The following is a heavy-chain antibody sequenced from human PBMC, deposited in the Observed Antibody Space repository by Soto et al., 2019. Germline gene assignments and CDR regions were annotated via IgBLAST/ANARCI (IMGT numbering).Heavy chain of an antibody. J-gene: IGHJ6*02. CDR2: IGTAGDP. CDR1: GFTCTSYN. CDR3: ARGLVLYYGMDV. Sequence: PWRCLRLSCAASGFTCTSYNMHCVRKSTRKGLDWGSAIGTAGDPYYQGSVKGRFTISRENAKNSLYLQMNSLRAGDTAVYYCARGLVLYYGMDVWGQGTTVTVSS. V-gene: IGHV3-13*05. D-gene: IGHD6-19*01.